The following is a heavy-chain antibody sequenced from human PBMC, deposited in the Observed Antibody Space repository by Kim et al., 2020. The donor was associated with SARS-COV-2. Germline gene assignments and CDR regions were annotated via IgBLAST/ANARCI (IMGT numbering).Heavy chain of an antibody. V-gene: IGHV4-34*01. CDR1: GGSFSGYY. D-gene: IGHD1-7*01. J-gene: IGHJ4*02. Sequence: SETLSLTCAVYGGSFSGYYWSWIRQPPGKGLEWIGEINHSGSTNYNPSLKSRVTISVDTSKNQFSLKLSSVTAADTAVYYCARGVNWNYNSPFFRGLEYFDYWGQGTLVTVSS. CDR2: INHSGST. CDR3: ARGVNWNYNSPFFRGLEYFDY.